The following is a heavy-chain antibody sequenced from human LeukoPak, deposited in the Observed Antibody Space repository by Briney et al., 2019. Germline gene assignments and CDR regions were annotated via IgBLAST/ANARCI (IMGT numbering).Heavy chain of an antibody. V-gene: IGHV3-9*01. CDR2: ISWNSGSI. Sequence: PGRSLRLSCAASGFTFDNFAMHWVRQAPGKGLEWVSGISWNSGSIGYADSVKGRFTISRDNAKNSVYLQMNCLRAEDTAVYYCASLEDWGWAYDAFDIWGQGTMVTVSS. CDR1: GFTFDNFA. D-gene: IGHD7-27*01. J-gene: IGHJ3*02. CDR3: ASLEDWGWAYDAFDI.